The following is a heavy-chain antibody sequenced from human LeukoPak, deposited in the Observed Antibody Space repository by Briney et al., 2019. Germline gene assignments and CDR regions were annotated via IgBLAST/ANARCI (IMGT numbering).Heavy chain of an antibody. CDR3: ARVVTGALDV. D-gene: IGHD3-16*02. CDR2: INAHNGYT. J-gene: IGHJ3*01. CDR1: GYTFTSYG. V-gene: IGHV1-18*01. Sequence: GASVRVSCKASGYTFTSYGITWVRQAPGQGLEWMGWINAHNGYTNYTQSLQGRVSMTTDTSTTTAYMDLRSLSSDDTAVYYCARVVTGALDVWGQGTMVTVSS.